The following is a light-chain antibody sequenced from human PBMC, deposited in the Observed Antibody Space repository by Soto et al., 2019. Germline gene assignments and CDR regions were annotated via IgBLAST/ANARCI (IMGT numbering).Light chain of an antibody. CDR2: KAS. Sequence: DIPMTQSPSTLSASVGDRVTITCRASQSISSWLAWYQQKPGKAPKLLLYKASSLESGVPSRFSGRGSGTEFTLTISSLQPDDFATYYCQQYNSYPVTFGQGTKVEIK. J-gene: IGKJ1*01. V-gene: IGKV1-5*03. CDR3: QQYNSYPVT. CDR1: QSISSW.